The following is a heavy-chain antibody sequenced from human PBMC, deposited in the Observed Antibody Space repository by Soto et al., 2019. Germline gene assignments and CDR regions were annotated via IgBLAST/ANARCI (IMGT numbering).Heavy chain of an antibody. CDR1: GYSVSRGYC. D-gene: IGHD1-7*01. V-gene: IGHV4-38-2*02. CDR2: IYHSGST. J-gene: IGHJ6*02. Sequence: ETLSLTCAVSGYSVSRGYCWGWIRQPPGKGLEWIGSIYHSGSTYYNPSLKSRVTISVDTSKNQFSLKLSSVTAADTAVYYCARDRGNWTYTSIYYYAMDVWGQGTA. CDR3: ARDRGNWTYTSIYYYAMDV.